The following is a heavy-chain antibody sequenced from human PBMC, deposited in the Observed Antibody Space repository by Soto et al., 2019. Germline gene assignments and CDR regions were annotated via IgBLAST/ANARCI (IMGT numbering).Heavy chain of an antibody. V-gene: IGHV5-10-1*01. D-gene: IGHD6-19*01. CDR2: IDPSDSYT. CDR1: GYSFTSYW. Sequence: GESLKISCKCSGYSFTSYWISWVRQMPGKGLEWMGRIDPSDSYTNYSPSFQGHVTISADKSISTAYLQWSSLKASDTATYYCATLDRHGWYNAFDIWGQGTMVTVSS. CDR3: ATLDRHGWYNAFDI. J-gene: IGHJ3*02.